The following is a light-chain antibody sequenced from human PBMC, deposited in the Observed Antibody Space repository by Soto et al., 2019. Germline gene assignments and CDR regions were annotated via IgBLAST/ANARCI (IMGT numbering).Light chain of an antibody. V-gene: IGKV1-5*01. J-gene: IGKJ1*01. Sequence: DVQMTQSPSTLSAYVGDRVTITCRASQSISNSLAWYQQKSGKAPKLLIYDASILESGVPSRFSGSGSGTEFTLTVSSLQPDDFATYYCQQYKNLWTFGQGTKVQFK. CDR3: QQYKNLWT. CDR2: DAS. CDR1: QSISNS.